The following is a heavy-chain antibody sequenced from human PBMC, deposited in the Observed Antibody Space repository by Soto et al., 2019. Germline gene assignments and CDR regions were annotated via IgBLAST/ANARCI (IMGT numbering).Heavy chain of an antibody. D-gene: IGHD6-19*01. Sequence: PGGSLRLSCAASGFTFSSYAMHRVRQAPGKGLEWVAVISYDGSNKYYADSVKGRFTISRDNFKNTLYLQMNSLRAEDTAVYYCACIAVAGTWDYFDYWGQGTLVTVSS. CDR2: ISYDGSNK. CDR1: GFTFSSYA. CDR3: ACIAVAGTWDYFDY. J-gene: IGHJ4*02. V-gene: IGHV3-30-3*01.